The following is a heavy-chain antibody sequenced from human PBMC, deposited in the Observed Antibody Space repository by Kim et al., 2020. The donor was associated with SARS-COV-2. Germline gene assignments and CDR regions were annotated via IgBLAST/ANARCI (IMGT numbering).Heavy chain of an antibody. CDR3: ARSSGYYDY. Sequence: SSTSYADSVKGRFTISRDNAKNTLYLQMNSLRAEDTAVYYCARSSGYYDYWGQGTLVTVSS. V-gene: IGHV3-74*01. CDR2: SST. D-gene: IGHD3-22*01. J-gene: IGHJ4*02.